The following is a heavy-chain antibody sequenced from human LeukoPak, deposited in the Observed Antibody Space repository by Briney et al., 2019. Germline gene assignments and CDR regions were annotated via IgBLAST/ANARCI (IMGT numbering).Heavy chain of an antibody. CDR3: ARAIAAAAVWFDP. CDR1: GGTFSSYA. Sequence: GASVKVSCKASGGTFSSYAISWVRQAPGQGLEWMGGIIPIFGTANYAQKFQGRVTITADESASIAYMELSSLRSEDTAVYYCARAIAAAAVWFDPWGQGTLVTVSS. CDR2: IIPIFGTA. J-gene: IGHJ5*02. D-gene: IGHD6-13*01. V-gene: IGHV1-69*13.